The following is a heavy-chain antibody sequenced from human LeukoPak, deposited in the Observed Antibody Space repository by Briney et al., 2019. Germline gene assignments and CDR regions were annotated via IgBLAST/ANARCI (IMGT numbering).Heavy chain of an antibody. CDR1: GVSISSSNSY. J-gene: IGHJ4*02. D-gene: IGHD3/OR15-3a*01. CDR3: ARQTGSGLFILP. CDR2: IYYSGNT. V-gene: IGHV4-39*01. Sequence: SETLSLTCTVSGVSISSSNSYWGWIRQPPGKGLEWIGSIYYSGNTYYNASLKSQVSISIDTSKNQFSLRLASVTAADTAVYYCARQTGSGLFILPGGQGTLVTVSS.